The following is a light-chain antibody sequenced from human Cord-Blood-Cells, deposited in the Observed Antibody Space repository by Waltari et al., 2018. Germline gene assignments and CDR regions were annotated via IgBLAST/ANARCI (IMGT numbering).Light chain of an antibody. V-gene: IGKV1-5*03. Sequence: DIQMTQSPSTLSASVGDRVTITCWASQSISSWLAWYQQKPGKAPKLLIYKASSLESVVPSRFSGSGSGTEFTLTISSLQPDDFATYYCQQYNSYSTFGQGTKVEIK. CDR2: KAS. CDR1: QSISSW. CDR3: QQYNSYST. J-gene: IGKJ1*01.